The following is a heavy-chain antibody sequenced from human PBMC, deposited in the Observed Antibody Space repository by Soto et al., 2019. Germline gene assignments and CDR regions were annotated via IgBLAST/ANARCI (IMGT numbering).Heavy chain of an antibody. D-gene: IGHD2-15*01. CDR3: GRDGSGGIIDS. J-gene: IGHJ3*01. V-gene: IGHV1-18*01. Sequence: QVQLVQSGAEVKKPGASVKVSCKTSGYTFTGYGINWVRQAPGHGLEWMGLISVFNGNTKYGQNIQDRVIMTTDTSTSTAYMELRSLRSDDTAVYFCGRDGSGGIIDSWGQGTMLIVSS. CDR1: GYTFTGYG. CDR2: ISVFNGNT.